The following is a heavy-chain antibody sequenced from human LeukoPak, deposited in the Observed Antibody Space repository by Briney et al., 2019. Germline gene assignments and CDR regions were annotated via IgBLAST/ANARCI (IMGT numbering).Heavy chain of an antibody. D-gene: IGHD6-19*01. CDR1: GFTFSSYA. CDR2: ISWNSGTI. J-gene: IGHJ1*01. CDR3: ARAYKDRSLAGKKEFFQH. Sequence: GGSLRLSCAASGFTFSSYAMNWVRQVPGKGLEWISLISWNSGTIGYADSVKGRFTISRDNANNFLHLQMNSLRAEDTALYYCARAYKDRSLAGKKEFFQHWGQGTLVTVSS. V-gene: IGHV3-9*01.